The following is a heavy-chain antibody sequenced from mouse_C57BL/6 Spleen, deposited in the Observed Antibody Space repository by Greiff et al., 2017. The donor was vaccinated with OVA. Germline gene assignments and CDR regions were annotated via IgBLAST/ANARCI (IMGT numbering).Heavy chain of an antibody. J-gene: IGHJ4*01. CDR1: GYSFTSYY. CDR2: IYPGSGNT. CDR3: ARSGKWAMDY. V-gene: IGHV1-66*01. Sequence: QVQLQQSGPELVKPGASVKISCKASGYSFTSYYIHWVKQRPGQGLEWIGWIYPGSGNTKYNEKFKGKATLTADTSSSTAYMQLSSLTSEDSAVYYCARSGKWAMDYWGQGTSVTVSS. D-gene: IGHD3-1*01.